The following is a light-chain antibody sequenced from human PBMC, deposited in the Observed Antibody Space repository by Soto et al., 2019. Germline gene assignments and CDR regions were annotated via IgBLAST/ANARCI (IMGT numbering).Light chain of an antibody. V-gene: IGKV3-20*01. Sequence: ETVLTQSPGTLSLSPGERATLSCRASQSVSGSYLAWYQQKPGQAPRLLIYGASSRATGIPDRFSGRGSGTDFTLTVSRLEPEDFVVYFCQQYGNSPPSTFGQGTRVEIK. CDR3: QQYGNSPPST. CDR2: GAS. CDR1: QSVSGSY. J-gene: IGKJ1*01.